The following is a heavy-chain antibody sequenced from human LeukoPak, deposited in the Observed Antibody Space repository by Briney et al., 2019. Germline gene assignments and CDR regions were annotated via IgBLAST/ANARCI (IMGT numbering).Heavy chain of an antibody. Sequence: GGSLRLSCAASGFTFNSYSMNWVRQAPGKGLEWVSSISSSSSYIYYADSVKGRFTISRDNAKNSLYLQMNSLRAEDTAVYYCARKRGIQLWSFNWFDPWGQGTLVTVSS. CDR3: ARKRGIQLWSFNWFDP. D-gene: IGHD5-18*01. CDR1: GFTFNSYS. CDR2: ISSSSSYI. V-gene: IGHV3-21*01. J-gene: IGHJ5*02.